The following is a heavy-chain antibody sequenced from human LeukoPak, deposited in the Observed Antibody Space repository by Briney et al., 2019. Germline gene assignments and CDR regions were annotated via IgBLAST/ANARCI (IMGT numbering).Heavy chain of an antibody. CDR2: TSYDGSNK. CDR3: ARGLCGGDCYLYYFDY. J-gene: IGHJ4*02. CDR1: GFTFSSYA. Sequence: GGSLRLSCVDSGFTFSSYAMHWVRQAPGKGLEWVAVTSYDGSNKYYADSVKGRFTISRDNSKNTLYLQMNSLRAEDTAVYYCARGLCGGDCYLYYFDYWGQGTLVTVSS. D-gene: IGHD2-21*02. V-gene: IGHV3-30-3*01.